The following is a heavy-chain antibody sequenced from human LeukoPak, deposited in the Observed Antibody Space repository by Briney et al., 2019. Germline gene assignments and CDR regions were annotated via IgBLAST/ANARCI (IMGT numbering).Heavy chain of an antibody. J-gene: IGHJ4*02. V-gene: IGHV3-7*03. CDR1: RFTFSNYW. CDR3: AKDLMWELLSGDH. CDR2: IKQDGSQK. D-gene: IGHD1-26*01. Sequence: QSGGSLRLSCAASRFTFSNYWMSWVRQAPGKGLEWVANIKQDGSQKNYVDSVKGRFTISRDNAKTSLYLQMNSLRAEDTAIYYCAKDLMWELLSGDHWGQGTLVTVSS.